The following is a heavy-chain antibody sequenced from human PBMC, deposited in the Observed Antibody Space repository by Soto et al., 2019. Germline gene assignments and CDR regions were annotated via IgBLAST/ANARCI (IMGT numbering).Heavy chain of an antibody. Sequence: QVQLQESGPGLVKPSETLSLTCTVSGGSISSYYWSWIRQPPGKGLEWIGYIYCSGSTNYNPSLKSRVTISVDTSKNQFSLKLSSVTAADTAVYYCAREGVVSYYYMDVWGKGTTVTVSS. CDR1: GGSISSYY. J-gene: IGHJ6*03. CDR2: IYCSGST. D-gene: IGHD3-3*01. V-gene: IGHV4-59*01. CDR3: AREGVVSYYYMDV.